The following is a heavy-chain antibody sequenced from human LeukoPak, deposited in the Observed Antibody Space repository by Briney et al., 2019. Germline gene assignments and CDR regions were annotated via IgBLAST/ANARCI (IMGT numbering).Heavy chain of an antibody. Sequence: PSETLSLTCTVSGYSISSGYYWGWIRQPPGKGLEWIGSIYHSGSTYYNPSLKSRVTISVDTSKNQFSLKLSSVTAADTAVYYCASLVMIFGVVIIPERFDYWGQGTLVTVSS. CDR2: IYHSGST. CDR1: GYSISSGYY. V-gene: IGHV4-38-2*02. CDR3: ASLVMIFGVVIIPERFDY. D-gene: IGHD3-3*01. J-gene: IGHJ4*02.